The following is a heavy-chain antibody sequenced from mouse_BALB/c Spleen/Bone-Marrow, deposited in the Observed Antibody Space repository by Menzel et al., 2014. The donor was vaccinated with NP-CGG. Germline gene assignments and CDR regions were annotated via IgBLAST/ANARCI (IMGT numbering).Heavy chain of an antibody. CDR3: ARWDDYDAWFAY. V-gene: IGHV1-87*01. CDR2: IYPGDGDT. CDR1: GYTFTSYW. Sequence: QVQLQQSGAELARPGASVKLSCKASGYTFTSYWMQWVKQGPGQGLEWIGAIYPGDGDTRYTQKFKGKATLTADKSSSTAYMQLSSLASEDSAVYYCARWDDYDAWFAYWGQGSLVTVSA. J-gene: IGHJ3*01. D-gene: IGHD2-4*01.